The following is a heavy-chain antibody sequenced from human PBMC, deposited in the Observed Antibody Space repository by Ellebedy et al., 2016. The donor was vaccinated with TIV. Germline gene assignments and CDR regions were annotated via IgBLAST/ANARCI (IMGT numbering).Heavy chain of an antibody. CDR1: GFTFRSYA. J-gene: IGHJ4*02. Sequence: GESLKISCAASGFTFRSYAMSWVRHAPGQGLGWVSGISGSGGSTYYADSVKGRLTISRDNSKNTLYLQMNSLRAEDTAVYYCVKDRQSGYWGQGTLVTVSS. D-gene: IGHD3-10*01. V-gene: IGHV3-23*01. CDR2: ISGSGGST. CDR3: VKDRQSGY.